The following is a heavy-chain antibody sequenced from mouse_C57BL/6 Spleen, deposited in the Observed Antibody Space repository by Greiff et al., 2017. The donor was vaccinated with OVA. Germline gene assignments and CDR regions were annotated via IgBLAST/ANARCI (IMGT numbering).Heavy chain of an antibody. CDR3: ARAGYYSSYIFYAMDY. J-gene: IGHJ4*01. Sequence: VQLQQSGPELVKPGASVKISCKASGYSFSSSWMNWVKQRPGKGLEWIGRIYPGDGDTNYNGKFKGKATLTADKSSSTAYMQLSSLTSEDSAVYFYARAGYYSSYIFYAMDYWGQGTSVTVSS. CDR2: IYPGDGDT. CDR1: GYSFSSSW. V-gene: IGHV1-82*01. D-gene: IGHD2-5*01.